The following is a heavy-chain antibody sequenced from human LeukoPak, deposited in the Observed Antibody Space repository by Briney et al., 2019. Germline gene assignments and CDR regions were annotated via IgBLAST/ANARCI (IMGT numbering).Heavy chain of an antibody. CDR1: GLTVSSNY. CDR2: TYSGGST. V-gene: IGHV3-66*01. CDR3: AGGLGYARSY. Sequence: GGSLRLSCVPSGLTVSSNYMSWVRQAPGKGLEWVSVTYSGGSTDYADSVKGRFTISRDNSKNTLYLQMNSLRVEDTAVYYCAGGLGYARSYWGQGTLVTVSS. J-gene: IGHJ4*02. D-gene: IGHD2-2*01.